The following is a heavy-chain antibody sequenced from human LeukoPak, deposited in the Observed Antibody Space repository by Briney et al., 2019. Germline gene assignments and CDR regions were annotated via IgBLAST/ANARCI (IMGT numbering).Heavy chain of an antibody. CDR1: GFTFSNYG. CDR2: IWYDGSNK. Sequence: GGSLRLSCAASGFTFSNYGMHWVRQAPGKGLEWVAFIWYDGSNKYYADSVKGRFTISRDNAKNSLYLQMNSLRAEDTAVYYCARGAWFDPWGQGTLVTVSS. CDR3: ARGAWFDP. J-gene: IGHJ5*02. V-gene: IGHV3-33*01.